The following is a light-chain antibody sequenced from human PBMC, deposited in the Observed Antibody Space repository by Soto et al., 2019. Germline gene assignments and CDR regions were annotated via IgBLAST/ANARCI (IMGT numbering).Light chain of an antibody. CDR2: GNN. J-gene: IGLJ2*01. V-gene: IGLV1-40*01. CDR3: QSYDSSLSGSWV. Sequence: QAVVTQSPSVSGAPGQRVTISCTGSSSNLGAGYDVHWYQQLPGTAPKLLIYGNNNRPSGVPDRFSGSKSGTSASLAITGLQAEDEADYYCQSYDSSLSGSWVFGGGTRVTVL. CDR1: SSNLGAGYD.